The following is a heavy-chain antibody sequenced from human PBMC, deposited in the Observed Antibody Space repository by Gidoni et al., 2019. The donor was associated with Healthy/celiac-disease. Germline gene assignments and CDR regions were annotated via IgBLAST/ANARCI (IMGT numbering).Heavy chain of an antibody. Sequence: QVQLVESGGGVVQHGRSLRLSCEASGFTYSCYGMHWVRQAPGKGLEWVAVISYDGSNKYYADSGKGRFTISRDNSKNTLYLQMNSLRAEDTAVYYCAKDQDYYGSGSGDYWGQGTLVTVSS. CDR1: GFTYSCYG. D-gene: IGHD3-10*01. CDR2: ISYDGSNK. V-gene: IGHV3-30*18. J-gene: IGHJ4*02. CDR3: AKDQDYYGSGSGDY.